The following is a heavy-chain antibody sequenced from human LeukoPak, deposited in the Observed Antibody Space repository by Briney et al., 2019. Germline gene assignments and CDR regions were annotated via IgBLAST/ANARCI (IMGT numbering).Heavy chain of an antibody. Sequence: SQTLSLTCAISGDSVSSNSAAWNWIRQSPSRGLEWLGRTYYRSKWYNDYAVSVKSRITISPDTSKNQFSLQLNSVTPEDTAVYYCARDRREAVATAGYYYYGMDVWGKGTTVTVSS. V-gene: IGHV6-1*01. CDR2: TYYRSKWYN. J-gene: IGHJ6*04. CDR1: GDSVSSNSAA. CDR3: ARDRREAVATAGYYYYGMDV. D-gene: IGHD6-19*01.